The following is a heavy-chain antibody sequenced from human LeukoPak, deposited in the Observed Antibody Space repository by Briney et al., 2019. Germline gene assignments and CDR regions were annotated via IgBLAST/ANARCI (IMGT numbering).Heavy chain of an antibody. CDR3: AKDSLRERIVGSTTRGVNDY. CDR1: GFTFSSYW. V-gene: IGHV3-74*01. Sequence: GGSLRLSCAASGFTFSSYWMHWVRQAPGKGLVWVSRINSDGSSTSYADSVKGRFTISRDNAKNTLYLQMNSLRAEDTAVYYCAKDSLRERIVGSTTRGVNDYWGQGTLVTVSS. CDR2: INSDGSST. D-gene: IGHD1-26*01. J-gene: IGHJ4*02.